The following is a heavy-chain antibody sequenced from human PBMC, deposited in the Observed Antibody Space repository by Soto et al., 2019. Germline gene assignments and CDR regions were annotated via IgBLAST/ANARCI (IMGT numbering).Heavy chain of an antibody. CDR1: GFTFIGYN. CDR2: ISTSSIEI. CDR3: ATIGDHDGFDV. V-gene: IGHV3-21*06. D-gene: IGHD4-17*01. Sequence: EVQLVESGGGLVMPEESLRLSCAASGFTFIGYNMKWVRQAPGKGLEWVASISTSSIEIFYSDLVRGRFTIFRDNARNSLHLQMNSLRAEDTAVYYCATIGDHDGFDVWGQGTTVTVSS. J-gene: IGHJ3*01.